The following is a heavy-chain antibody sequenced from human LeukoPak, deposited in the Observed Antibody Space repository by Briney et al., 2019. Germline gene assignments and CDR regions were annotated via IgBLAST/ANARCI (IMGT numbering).Heavy chain of an antibody. Sequence: ASVKVSCKASGYTFTSYYMHWVRQAPGQGLEWMGGIIPIFGTANYAQKFQGRVTITRDTSASTAYMELSSLRSEDTAVYYCARVTRQKPRLLWFGEPALGYWGQGTLVTVSS. CDR1: GYTFTSYY. J-gene: IGHJ4*02. V-gene: IGHV1-46*01. CDR2: IIPIFGTA. D-gene: IGHD3-10*01. CDR3: ARVTRQKPRLLWFGEPALGY.